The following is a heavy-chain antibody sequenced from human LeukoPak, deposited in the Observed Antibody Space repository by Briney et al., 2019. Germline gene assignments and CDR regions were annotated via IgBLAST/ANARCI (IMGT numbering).Heavy chain of an antibody. CDR1: GYTFTSYG. CDR2: ISAYNGNT. CDR3: ARLDGSEYYFDY. D-gene: IGHD5-24*01. Sequence: ASVKVSCKASGYTFTSYGISWVRQAPGQGLEWMGWISAYNGNTNYAQKFQGRVTITTDESTSTAYMELSSLRSEDTAVYYCARLDGSEYYFDYWGQGTLVTVSS. V-gene: IGHV1-18*01. J-gene: IGHJ4*02.